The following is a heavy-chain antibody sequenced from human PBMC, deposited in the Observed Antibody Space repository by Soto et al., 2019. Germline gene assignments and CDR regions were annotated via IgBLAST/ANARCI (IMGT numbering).Heavy chain of an antibody. J-gene: IGHJ4*02. CDR1: GFTFSSYG. Sequence: QVQLVESGGGVVQPGRSLRLSCAASGFTFSSYGMHWVRQAPGKGLEWVAVISYDGSNKYYADSVKGRFTISRDNSKNTLYLQMNSLRAEDTAVYYCAKDQGDIVVVVADTDYWGQGNLVTVSS. CDR3: AKDQGDIVVVVADTDY. CDR2: ISYDGSNK. D-gene: IGHD2-15*01. V-gene: IGHV3-30*18.